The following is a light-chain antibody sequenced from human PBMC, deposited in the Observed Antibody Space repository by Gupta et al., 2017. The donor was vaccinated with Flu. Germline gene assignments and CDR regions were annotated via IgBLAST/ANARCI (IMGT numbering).Light chain of an antibody. CDR2: EVI. J-gene: IGLJ3*02. V-gene: IGLV2-14*01. CDR3: SSDTSINALE. Sequence: QSALTQPASVSGSPGQSITISCTGTSSDVGGYNYVSWYQHHPGKAPKLMIYEVINRPSGVSTRFSGSKSGNTASLTISGRQAEDEADYYCSSDTSINALEFGGGTKLTVL. CDR1: SSDVGGYNY.